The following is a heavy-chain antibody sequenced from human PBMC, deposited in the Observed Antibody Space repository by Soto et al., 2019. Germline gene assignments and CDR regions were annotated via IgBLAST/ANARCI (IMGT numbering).Heavy chain of an antibody. D-gene: IGHD6-19*01. V-gene: IGHV1-24*01. J-gene: IGHJ6*02. Sequence: GASVKVSCKVSGYTLTELSMHWVRQAPGKGLEWMGGFDPEDGETIYAQKFQGRVTMTEDTSTDTAYMELSSLRSEDTAVYYCATARGQCLVHYYYYGMDVWGQGATVTVSS. CDR1: GYTLTELS. CDR3: ATARGQCLVHYYYYGMDV. CDR2: FDPEDGET.